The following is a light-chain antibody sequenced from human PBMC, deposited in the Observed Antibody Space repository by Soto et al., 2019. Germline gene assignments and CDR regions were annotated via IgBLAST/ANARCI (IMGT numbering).Light chain of an antibody. V-gene: IGKV1-5*01. J-gene: IGKJ1*01. Sequence: DNQMTQSPSTLSASVGDRVTITCRASQSISSWLAWYQQKPWKSPKLLIYDASSLESGVQSRFSGSWYGKDFTFTIYCLEPEDFALYYCQHFGSSLRTFGQGSHVDI. CDR3: QHFGSSLRT. CDR2: DAS. CDR1: QSISSW.